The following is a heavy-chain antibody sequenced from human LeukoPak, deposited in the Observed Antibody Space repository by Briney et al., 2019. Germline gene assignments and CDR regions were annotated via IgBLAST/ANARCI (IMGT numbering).Heavy chain of an antibody. CDR2: ISYDGSNK. D-gene: IGHD6-19*01. CDR1: GLTFSSYA. Sequence: GRSLRLSCAASGLTFSSYAMHWVRQAPGRGLEWVAVISYDGSNKYYADSVKGRFTISRDNSKNTLYLQMNSLRAEDTAVYYCAKENGWYSFDYWGQGNLVTVSS. V-gene: IGHV3-30-3*01. J-gene: IGHJ4*02. CDR3: AKENGWYSFDY.